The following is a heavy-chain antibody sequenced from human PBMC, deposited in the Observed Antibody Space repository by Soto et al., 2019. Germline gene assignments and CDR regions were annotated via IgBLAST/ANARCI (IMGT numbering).Heavy chain of an antibody. CDR3: ARESAGSHKNNWFDP. J-gene: IGHJ5*02. Sequence: SETLSLTCTVSGGSISTYYWSWIRQPPGKGLEWIGYIYYSGSTYYNPSLKSRVTMSVDTFRNQLLLQLNSVTAADTAVYYCARESAGSHKNNWFDPWGQGTLVTVS. D-gene: IGHD3-10*01. V-gene: IGHV4-59*01. CDR1: GGSISTYY. CDR2: IYYSGST.